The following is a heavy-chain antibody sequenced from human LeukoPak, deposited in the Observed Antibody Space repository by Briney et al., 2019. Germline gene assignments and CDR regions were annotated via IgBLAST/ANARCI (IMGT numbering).Heavy chain of an antibody. CDR2: ISAYNGNT. CDR3: ARDLYYYDSWYFDL. D-gene: IGHD3-22*01. CDR1: GYTFTSYG. Sequence: ASVKVSCKASGYTFTSYGISWVRQAPGQGLEWMGWISAYNGNTNYAQKLQGRVTMTTDTSTSTAYMELRSLRSDDTAVYYCARDLYYYDSWYFDLWGRGTLVTVSS. V-gene: IGHV1-18*01. J-gene: IGHJ2*01.